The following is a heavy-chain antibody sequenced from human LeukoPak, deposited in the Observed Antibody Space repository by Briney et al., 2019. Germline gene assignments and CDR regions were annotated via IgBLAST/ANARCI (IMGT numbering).Heavy chain of an antibody. CDR1: GFTLSNYG. Sequence: PGGSLRLSCAASGFTLSNYGMHWVRQAPGKGLEWVAAIWYDGSNKLYGDSVKGRLTISRDNSKNTLYLQMNSLRAEDTAVYYCARDEDGSGSYPQKYYYGMDVWGQGTTVTVSS. V-gene: IGHV3-33*01. D-gene: IGHD3-10*01. CDR2: IWYDGSNK. CDR3: ARDEDGSGSYPQKYYYGMDV. J-gene: IGHJ6*02.